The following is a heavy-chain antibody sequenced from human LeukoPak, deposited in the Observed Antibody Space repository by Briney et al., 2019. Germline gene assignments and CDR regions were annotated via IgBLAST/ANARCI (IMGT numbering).Heavy chain of an antibody. J-gene: IGHJ4*02. V-gene: IGHV3-11*01. Sequence: GGSLRLSCAASGFTFSDYYMSWIRQAPGKGLEWVSYISSSGSTIDYADSLNGRFTISTDNAKNSLYLQMNSLRAEDTAVYYCARSIPAGTRRWGQGALVTVSS. CDR3: ARSIPAGTRR. D-gene: IGHD6-13*01. CDR2: ISSSGSTI. CDR1: GFTFSDYY.